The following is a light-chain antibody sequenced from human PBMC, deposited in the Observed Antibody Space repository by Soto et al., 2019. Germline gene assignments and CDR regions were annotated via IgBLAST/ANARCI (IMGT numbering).Light chain of an antibody. Sequence: DIQMTQSPATLSASVGDRVTITCRASQSVRSWLAWYQQKPGTAPKLLIFDASRLESGVPSRFGGSASGTEFTLTISSLQPDDFATYYCQQYDNYPLTFGGGTKVDIK. CDR2: DAS. J-gene: IGKJ4*01. V-gene: IGKV1-5*01. CDR1: QSVRSW. CDR3: QQYDNYPLT.